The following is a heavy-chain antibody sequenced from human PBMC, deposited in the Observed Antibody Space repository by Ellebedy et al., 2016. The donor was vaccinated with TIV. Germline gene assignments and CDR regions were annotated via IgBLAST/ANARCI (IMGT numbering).Heavy chain of an antibody. D-gene: IGHD6-19*01. CDR2: IKQDGSEK. J-gene: IGHJ4*02. Sequence: GGSLRLSCAASGFTFSNYWMSWVRQAPGKGLEWVANIKQDGSEKYYVDSLKGRFSISRDNAKNSMYLQMNSLRDEDTAVYYCARDQWLGRAYYFDYWGQGTLLTVSS. CDR1: GFTFSNYW. CDR3: ARDQWLGRAYYFDY. V-gene: IGHV3-7*01.